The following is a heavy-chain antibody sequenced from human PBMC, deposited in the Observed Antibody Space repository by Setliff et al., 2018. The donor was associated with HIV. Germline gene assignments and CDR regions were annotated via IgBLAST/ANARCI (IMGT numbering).Heavy chain of an antibody. D-gene: IGHD2-21*02. CDR1: GYTLTELS. CDR3: ATDVLRGPGRMVTGLDY. V-gene: IGHV1-24*01. CDR2: FDPENGET. Sequence: ASVKVSCKVSGYTLTELSMHWVRQAPGKGLEWMGRFDPENGETIYAHKFQGRVTMTEDTSTDTAYMDLSSLRSEDTAFYYCATDVLRGPGRMVTGLDYWGQGTLVTVSS. J-gene: IGHJ4*02.